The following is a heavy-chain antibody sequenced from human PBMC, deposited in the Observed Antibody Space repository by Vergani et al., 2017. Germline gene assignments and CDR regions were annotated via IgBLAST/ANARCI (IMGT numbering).Heavy chain of an antibody. CDR1: GYTFTSYY. Sequence: QVQLVQSGAEVKKPGASVKVSCKASGYTFTSYYMHWVRQAPGQGLEWMGIINPSGGSTSYAQKFQGRVTMTRDTSISTAYMELSSLRSEDTAVYYCARGQWGVGEINWGQGTLVTVSS. CDR3: ARGQWGVGEIN. D-gene: IGHD3-10*01. J-gene: IGHJ4*02. CDR2: INPSGGST. V-gene: IGHV1-46*01.